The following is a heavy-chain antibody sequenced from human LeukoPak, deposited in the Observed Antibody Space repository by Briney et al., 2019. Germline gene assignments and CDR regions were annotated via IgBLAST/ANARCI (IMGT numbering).Heavy chain of an antibody. Sequence: GASVKVSCKASGYTFTSNYMYWVRQAPGQGLEWMGIINPSGGTTRYAQKFQGRVTMTRDTSTSTLYMELSSLRSEDKAVYFCTRGGVVTIFGVGGQAFDIWGQGTMVTVSS. CDR3: TRGGVVTIFGVGGQAFDI. CDR2: INPSGGTT. CDR1: GYTFTSNY. D-gene: IGHD3-3*01. J-gene: IGHJ3*02. V-gene: IGHV1-46*03.